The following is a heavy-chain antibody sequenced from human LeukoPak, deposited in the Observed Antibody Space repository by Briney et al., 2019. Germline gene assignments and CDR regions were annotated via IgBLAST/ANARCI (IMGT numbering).Heavy chain of an antibody. Sequence: GGSLRLSCAASGFTFSSYSMNWVRQAPGKGLEWVSSISSSSSYIYYADSVKGRFTISRDNAKNSLYLQMNSLRAEDTAVYYCAREGTAADPYLDYWGQGTLVTVSS. CDR1: GFTFSSYS. CDR2: ISSSSSYI. V-gene: IGHV3-21*01. D-gene: IGHD6-13*01. CDR3: AREGTAADPYLDY. J-gene: IGHJ4*02.